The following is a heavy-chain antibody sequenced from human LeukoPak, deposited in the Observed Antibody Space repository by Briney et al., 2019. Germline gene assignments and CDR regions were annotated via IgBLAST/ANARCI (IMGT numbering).Heavy chain of an antibody. CDR2: IYYSGST. Sequence: PSETLSLTCTVSGGSISSSGYYWGWIRQPPGKGLKWIGYIYYSGSTYYNPSLKSRVTISVDTSKNQFSLKLRSVTAADTAVYYCARVGAYPYYDFWSGYYTIDYWGQGTLVTVSS. D-gene: IGHD3-3*01. CDR3: ARVGAYPYYDFWSGYYTIDY. V-gene: IGHV4-31*03. CDR1: GGSISSSGYY. J-gene: IGHJ4*02.